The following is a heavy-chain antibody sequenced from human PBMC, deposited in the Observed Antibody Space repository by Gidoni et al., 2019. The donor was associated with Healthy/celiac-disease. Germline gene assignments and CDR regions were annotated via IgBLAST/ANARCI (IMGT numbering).Heavy chain of an antibody. CDR3: ARGRGYSYGSQGALIYYFDY. Sequence: QVQLQESGPGLVKPSENLSLTCTVSGGSISGYYWSWIRQPPGKGLEWIGYIYYSGSTNYSPSLKSRVTISVDTSKNQFSLKLSSVTAADTAVYYCARGRGYSYGSQGALIYYFDYWGQGTLVTVSS. CDR1: GGSISGYY. D-gene: IGHD5-18*01. V-gene: IGHV4-59*01. J-gene: IGHJ4*02. CDR2: IYYSGST.